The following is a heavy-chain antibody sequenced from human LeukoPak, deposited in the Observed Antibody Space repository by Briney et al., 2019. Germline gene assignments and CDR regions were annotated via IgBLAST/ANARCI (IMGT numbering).Heavy chain of an antibody. Sequence: GGSLRLSCAASGFTFSSYSMNWVRQAPGKGLEWVSSISSSSHIYYADSVKGRFTISRDNAKNSLYLQMNSLRAEDTAVYYCARSIAVAGYDYFDYWGQGTLVTVSS. D-gene: IGHD6-19*01. V-gene: IGHV3-21*01. CDR1: GFTFSSYS. J-gene: IGHJ4*02. CDR3: ARSIAVAGYDYFDY. CDR2: ISSSSHI.